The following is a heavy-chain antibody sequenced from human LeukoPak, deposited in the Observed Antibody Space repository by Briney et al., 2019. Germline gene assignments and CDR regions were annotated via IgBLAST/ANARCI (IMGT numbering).Heavy chain of an antibody. CDR2: NSRSGSTI. CDR3: ARALGYCTNGLCYGGSLPPNFDY. CDR1: GFTFSDYY. D-gene: IGHD2-8*01. J-gene: IGHJ4*02. V-gene: IGHV3-11*04. Sequence: GGSLRLSCAASGFTFSDYYMSWIRQAPGKGLECFSYNSRSGSTIYYADSVKGRFTISRDNAKNSLYLQMNSLRAEDTAVYYCARALGYCTNGLCYGGSLPPNFDYWGQGTLVTVSS.